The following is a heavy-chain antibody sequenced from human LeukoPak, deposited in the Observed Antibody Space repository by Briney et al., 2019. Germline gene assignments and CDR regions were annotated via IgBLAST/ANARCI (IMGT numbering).Heavy chain of an antibody. Sequence: GGSLRLSCAASGFTFSSYAMSWVRQAPGKGLEWVSAISGSGGSTYYADSVKGRFTISRDNSKNTLYLQMNSLRAEDTAVYYCARDPVFLEWLPDYWGQGTLVTVSS. J-gene: IGHJ4*02. V-gene: IGHV3-23*01. D-gene: IGHD3-3*01. CDR2: ISGSGGST. CDR1: GFTFSSYA. CDR3: ARDPVFLEWLPDY.